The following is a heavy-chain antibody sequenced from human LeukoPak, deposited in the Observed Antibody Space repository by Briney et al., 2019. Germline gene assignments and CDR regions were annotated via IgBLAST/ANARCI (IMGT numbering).Heavy chain of an antibody. J-gene: IGHJ3*02. CDR1: GYTFTGYY. V-gene: IGHV1-18*04. D-gene: IGHD1-26*01. CDR3: ATSRGSSDAFDI. Sequence: ASVKVSCKASGYTFTGYYMHWVRQAPGQGLEWMGWISAYDGDTNYAQKLQGRVTMTTDTSTSTAYMELRSLRSDDTAVYYCATSRGSSDAFDIWGQGTMVTVSS. CDR2: ISAYDGDT.